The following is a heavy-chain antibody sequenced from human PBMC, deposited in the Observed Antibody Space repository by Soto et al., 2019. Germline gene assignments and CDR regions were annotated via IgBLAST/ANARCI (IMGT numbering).Heavy chain of an antibody. J-gene: IGHJ4*02. V-gene: IGHV1-69*02. CDR2: IIPMFGIT. CDR3: ATGALTFGGVLNA. CDR1: GATFSSST. D-gene: IGHD3-16*01. Sequence: QVQLVQSGADVKKAGSSVKVSCKASGATFSSSTFTWVRQAPGQGLEWMGRIIPMFGITNSAQKFQGRLGITADESTNTVFMDMSSLRSDDTAIYYCATGALTFGGVLNAWGQGTLVTVSS.